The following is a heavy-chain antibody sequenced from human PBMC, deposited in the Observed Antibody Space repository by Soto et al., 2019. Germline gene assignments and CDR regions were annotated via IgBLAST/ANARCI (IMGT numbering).Heavy chain of an antibody. J-gene: IGHJ5*02. D-gene: IGHD3-9*01. Sequence: ASVKVSCKASGYTFTSYYMHWVRQAPGQGLEWMGIINPSGGSTSYAQKFRGRVTMTRDTSTSTVYMELSSLRSEDTAVYYCARDSYDILTGYYPNWFDPWGQGTLVTVSS. CDR2: INPSGGST. V-gene: IGHV1-46*01. CDR3: ARDSYDILTGYYPNWFDP. CDR1: GYTFTSYY.